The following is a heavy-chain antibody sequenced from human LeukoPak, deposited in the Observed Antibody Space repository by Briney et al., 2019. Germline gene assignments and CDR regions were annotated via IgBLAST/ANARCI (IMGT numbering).Heavy chain of an antibody. V-gene: IGHV4-59*01. CDR1: GGSISSYY. CDR3: ARAYGDCFDY. Sequence: SETLSLTCTVSGGSISSYYWSWIRQPPGKGLEWIGYIYYSGSTNYNPSLKSRVTISVDTSKNQFSLKLSSVTAADTAVYYCARAYGDCFDYWGQGTLVTVSS. CDR2: IYYSGST. J-gene: IGHJ4*02. D-gene: IGHD4-17*01.